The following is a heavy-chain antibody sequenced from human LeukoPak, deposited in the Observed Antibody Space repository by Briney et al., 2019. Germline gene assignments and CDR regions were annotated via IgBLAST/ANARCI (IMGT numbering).Heavy chain of an antibody. V-gene: IGHV3-23*01. Sequence: GGSLRLSCAASGFTFSSYGMSWVRQAPGKGLEWVSAISGSGGSTYYADFVKGRFTISRDNSKNTLYLQMNSLRAEDTAVYYCAKDGYNFNYYYYYMDVWGKGTTVTVSS. CDR1: GFTFSSYG. CDR2: ISGSGGST. CDR3: AKDGYNFNYYYYYMDV. D-gene: IGHD5-24*01. J-gene: IGHJ6*03.